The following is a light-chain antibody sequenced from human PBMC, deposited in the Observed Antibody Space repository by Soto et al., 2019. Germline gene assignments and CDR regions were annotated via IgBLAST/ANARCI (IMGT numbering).Light chain of an antibody. CDR1: HSVSSSY. CDR2: GAF. V-gene: IGKV3-20*01. J-gene: IGKJ2*01. CDR3: QQYGSSPPYT. Sequence: EIVLTQSPGTLSLSPGERATLSCRASHSVSSSYLAWYQQKPGQAPRLLIYGAFSRATGIPDRFSGSGSGTEFTLTISRLQPEDFAVYYCQQYGSSPPYTFGQGTKLEIK.